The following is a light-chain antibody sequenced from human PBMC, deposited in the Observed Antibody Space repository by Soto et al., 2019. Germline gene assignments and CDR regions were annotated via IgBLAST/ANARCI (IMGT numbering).Light chain of an antibody. Sequence: DIQMTQSPSTLSASVGDRVTITCRASQNINNLLAWYQQKPGKAPNLLIYKAYSLESGVPSRFSGSGYGTEFTLTISSLQPEDFATFYCQQYSTYSRAFGQGTKVEIK. CDR2: KAY. J-gene: IGKJ1*01. CDR1: QNINNL. V-gene: IGKV1-5*03. CDR3: QQYSTYSRA.